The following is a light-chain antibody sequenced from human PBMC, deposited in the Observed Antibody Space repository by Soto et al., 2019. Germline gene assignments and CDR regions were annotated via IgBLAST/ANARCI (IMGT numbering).Light chain of an antibody. J-gene: IGLJ1*01. CDR2: QVT. CDR3: SSYTDSSNYV. CDR1: SSDVGGYNY. V-gene: IGLV2-14*01. Sequence: QSVLTQPASVSGYPGQSITISCTGRSSDVGGYNYVSWYQQQPGKAPKLMIYQVTNRPSGVSNRFSGSRSGNTASLTISGLQAEDEADYYCSSYTDSSNYVFGTGTKVTVL.